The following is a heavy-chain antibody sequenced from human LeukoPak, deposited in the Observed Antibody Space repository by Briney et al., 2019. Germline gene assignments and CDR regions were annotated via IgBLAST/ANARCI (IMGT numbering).Heavy chain of an antibody. CDR1: GITFSNYW. Sequence: GGSLRLSCAASGITFSNYWMSWVRQAPGKGLEWVANIKQDGSEKYYMDSVKGRFTISRDNAKNSLYLQMNSLRVEDTAVYYCARGVVGVWWLYRYSTRDYYYYMDVWGKGTTVTISS. CDR2: IKQDGSEK. CDR3: ARGVVGVWWLYRYSTRDYYYYMDV. V-gene: IGHV3-7*01. J-gene: IGHJ6*03. D-gene: IGHD1-26*01.